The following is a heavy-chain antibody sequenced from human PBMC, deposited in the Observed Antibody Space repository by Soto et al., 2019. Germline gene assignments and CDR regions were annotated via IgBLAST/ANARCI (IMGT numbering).Heavy chain of an antibody. CDR2: VTGSGGST. J-gene: IGHJ4*02. CDR3: AKEVEPAFDY. CDR1: GFTFSSYA. D-gene: IGHD2-15*01. V-gene: IGHV3-23*01. Sequence: PGGSLRLSCAASGFTFSSYAMSWVRQAPGKGLEWVSAVTGSGGSTYYADSVKGRFTISRDNSKNTLYLQMNSLRAEDMAVYYCAKEVEPAFDYWGQGTLVTVSS.